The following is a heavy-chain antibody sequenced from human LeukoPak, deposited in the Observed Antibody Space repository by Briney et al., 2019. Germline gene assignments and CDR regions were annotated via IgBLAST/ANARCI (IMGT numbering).Heavy chain of an antibody. CDR3: AKPLRGWYDFDY. CDR1: GFTFSSYA. CDR2: INSGGAGT. J-gene: IGHJ4*02. D-gene: IGHD6-19*01. Sequence: TGGSLRLSCAPSGFTFSSYAMSWVRQAPGKGLEWVSAINSGGAGTHYADSVKGRFTISRDNSKNTVYLQMNSLRAKDTAVYYCAKPLRGWYDFDYWGQGTLVTVSS. V-gene: IGHV3-23*01.